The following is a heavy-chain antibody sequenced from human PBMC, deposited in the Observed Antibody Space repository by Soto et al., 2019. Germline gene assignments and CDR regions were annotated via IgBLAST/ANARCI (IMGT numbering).Heavy chain of an antibody. Sequence: PGGSLRLSCAASGFTFSNAWMSWVRQAPGKGLEWVGRIKSKTDGGTTDYAAPVKGRFTISRDDSKNTLYLQMNSLKTEDTAVYYCTTEPPAYGALEYYYYYGMDVWGQGTTVTVSS. V-gene: IGHV3-15*01. J-gene: IGHJ6*02. CDR3: TTEPPAYGALEYYYYYGMDV. CDR1: GFTFSNAW. D-gene: IGHD3-10*01. CDR2: IKSKTDGGTT.